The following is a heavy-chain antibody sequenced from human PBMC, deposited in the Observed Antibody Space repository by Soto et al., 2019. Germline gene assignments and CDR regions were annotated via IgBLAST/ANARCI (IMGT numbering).Heavy chain of an antibody. CDR1: GGTFSSYA. J-gene: IGHJ6*02. CDR3: ARSQGSSTSLEIYYYYYYGMDV. CDR2: IIPISGTA. Sequence: QVQLVQSGAEVKKPGSSVKVSCKASGGTFSSYAISWVRQAPGQGLEWMGGIIPISGTANYAQTFQGRVTITADASTSTVYMELSSLRSEDTAVYFCARSQGSSTSLEIYYYYYYGMDVWGQGTTVTVSS. V-gene: IGHV1-69*01. D-gene: IGHD2-2*01.